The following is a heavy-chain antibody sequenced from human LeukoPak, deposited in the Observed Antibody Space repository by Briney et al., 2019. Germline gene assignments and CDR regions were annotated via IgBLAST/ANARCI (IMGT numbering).Heavy chain of an antibody. CDR2: ISYDGSNK. D-gene: IGHD6-13*01. CDR1: GFTFSSYG. V-gene: IGHV3-30*18. CDR3: AKDSEQLPHSFDY. J-gene: IGHJ4*02. Sequence: GGSLRLSCAASGFTFSSYGMHWVRQAPGKGLEWVAVISYDGSNKYYADSVKSRFTISRDNSKNTLYLQMNSLRAEDTAVYYCAKDSEQLPHSFDYWGQGTLVTVSS.